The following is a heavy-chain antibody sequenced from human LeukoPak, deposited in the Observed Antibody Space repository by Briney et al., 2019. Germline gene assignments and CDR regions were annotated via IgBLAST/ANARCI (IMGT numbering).Heavy chain of an antibody. CDR1: GGSISSYY. Sequence: SETLSLTCTVSGGSISSYYWSWFRQTPGKGREWIGYIYYSGSTKYNPSLKTPVTISVDTSKTQFSLKLNSVTAADTAVYYCARYWGVQLWPHWYFDLWGRGSLVTVSS. CDR2: IYYSGST. V-gene: IGHV4-59*01. CDR3: ARYWGVQLWPHWYFDL. J-gene: IGHJ2*01. D-gene: IGHD5-18*01.